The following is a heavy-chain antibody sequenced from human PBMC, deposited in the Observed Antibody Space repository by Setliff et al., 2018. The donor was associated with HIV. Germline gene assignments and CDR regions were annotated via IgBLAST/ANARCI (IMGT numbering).Heavy chain of an antibody. V-gene: IGHV4-59*01. Sequence: LSLTCSVSGGSFSGYYWSWIRQPPGKGLEWIGYIYIYNSGSTNYNPSFTSRVTISADTSRNQFSLKLTSVTAADTAIYYCARGVNFDYWGQGTQVTVSS. J-gene: IGHJ4*02. CDR1: GGSFSGYY. CDR3: ARGVNFDY. D-gene: IGHD3-3*01. CDR2: IYIYNSGST.